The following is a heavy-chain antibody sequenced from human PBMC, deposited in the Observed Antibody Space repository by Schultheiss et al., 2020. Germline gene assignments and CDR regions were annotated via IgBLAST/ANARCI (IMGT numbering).Heavy chain of an antibody. D-gene: IGHD5-12*01. CDR3: AREKVALRAFDI. J-gene: IGHJ3*02. V-gene: IGHV3-30-3*01. Sequence: GESLKISCAASGFTFSSYAMHWVRQAPGKGLEWVAVISYDGSNKYYADSVKGRFTISRDNSKNTLYLQMNSLRAEDTAVYYCAREKVALRAFDIWGQGTMVTVSS. CDR1: GFTFSSYA. CDR2: ISYDGSNK.